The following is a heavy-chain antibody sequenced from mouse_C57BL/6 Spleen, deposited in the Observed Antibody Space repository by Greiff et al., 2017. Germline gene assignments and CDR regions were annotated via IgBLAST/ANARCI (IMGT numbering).Heavy chain of an antibody. CDR1: GYTFTSYW. CDR3: ARRELGFYAMDY. V-gene: IGHV1-69*01. CDR2: IDPSDSYT. D-gene: IGHD4-1*01. Sequence: QVQLKQPGAELVMPGASVKLSCKASGYTFTSYWMHWVKQRPGQGLEWIGEIDPSDSYTNYNQKFKGKSTLTVDKSSSTAYMQLSSLTSEDSAVYYCARRELGFYAMDYWGQGTSVTVSS. J-gene: IGHJ4*01.